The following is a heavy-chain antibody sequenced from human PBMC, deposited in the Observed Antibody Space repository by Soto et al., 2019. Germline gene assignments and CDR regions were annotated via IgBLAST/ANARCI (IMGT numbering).Heavy chain of an antibody. Sequence: QLQLQESGSGLVKPSQTLSLTCAVSGGAISSGGYSWSWIRQPPGKVLEWIGYIYHSGSTYYNPSLKRRVTISIDRAKNQFSLKLTSVTAADTAVYYCAGGIAARPLGYWGQGTLVTVSS. CDR2: IYHSGST. CDR1: GGAISSGGYS. J-gene: IGHJ4*02. CDR3: AGGIAARPLGY. D-gene: IGHD6-6*01. V-gene: IGHV4-30-2*01.